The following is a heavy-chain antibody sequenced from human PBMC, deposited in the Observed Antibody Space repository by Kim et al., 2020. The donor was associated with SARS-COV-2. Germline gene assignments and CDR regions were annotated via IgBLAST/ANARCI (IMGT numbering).Heavy chain of an antibody. CDR2: INPSGGST. CDR1: GYTFTSYH. CDR3: ARGGSSTFSYSYFES. V-gene: IGHV1-46*01. D-gene: IGHD6-13*01. J-gene: IGHJ4*02. Sequence: ASVKVSCKASGYTFTSYHMHWVRQAPGQGLEWMAIINPSGGSTSYTYRFQGRVTVTSDTSTSTVYMELSSLRSEDTAVYYCARGGSSTFSYSYFESWGQGTLVSFSS.